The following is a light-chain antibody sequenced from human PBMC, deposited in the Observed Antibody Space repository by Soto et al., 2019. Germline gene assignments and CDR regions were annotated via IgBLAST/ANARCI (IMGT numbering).Light chain of an antibody. Sequence: IRMSHSPAALSASMGDRVTITCRASQSINTYLNWYQQKPGSPPKLLIFAASSLQSGVPSGFSGSGSGTDFTLTIISLLLEDVATFYCRQSYGCPRNTFAQGTRLEIK. V-gene: IGKV1-39*01. CDR1: QSINTY. J-gene: IGKJ5*01. CDR2: AAS. CDR3: RQSYGCPRNT.